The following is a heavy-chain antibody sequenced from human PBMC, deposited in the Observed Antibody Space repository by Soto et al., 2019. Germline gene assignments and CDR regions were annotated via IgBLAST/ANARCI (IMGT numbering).Heavy chain of an antibody. J-gene: IGHJ4*02. CDR2: IIPILGIA. CDR3: VRYGERRKGSGWLDY. V-gene: IGHV1-69*02. CDR1: GGTFSSYT. D-gene: IGHD6-19*01. Sequence: GASVKVSCKASGGTFSSYTISWVRQAPGQGLEWMGRIIPILGIANYAQKFQGRVTITADKSTSTAYMELSSLRSEDTAVYYCVRYGERRKGSGWLDYWGQGTLVTVSS.